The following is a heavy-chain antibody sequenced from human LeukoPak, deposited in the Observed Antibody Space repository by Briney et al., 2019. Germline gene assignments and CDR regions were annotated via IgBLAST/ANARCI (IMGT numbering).Heavy chain of an antibody. CDR2: IYHSGST. J-gene: IGHJ4*02. CDR1: GGSISSSNW. D-gene: IGHD2-2*01. Sequence: SGTLSLTCAVSGGSISSSNWWSWVRQPPGKGLEWIGQIYHSGSTNYNPSLKSRVAISVDKSQTQFSLTLNSVTAADTAVYYCARAGQGYCTSTSCYLSLHYWGQGTLVTVSS. CDR3: ARAGQGYCTSTSCYLSLHY. V-gene: IGHV4-4*02.